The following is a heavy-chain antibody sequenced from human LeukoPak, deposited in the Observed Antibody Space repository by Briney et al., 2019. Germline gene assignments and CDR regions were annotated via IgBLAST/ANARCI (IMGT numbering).Heavy chain of an antibody. V-gene: IGHV1-46*01. CDR3: ARDTRAMTAVTRGQHYYYGLDV. CDR1: GYTFTNYY. Sequence: ASVKVSCRASGYTFTNYYLHWVRQAPGHGLEWMAIINPSDGGTYYEQKIQGRVNVTRDTSTSTVYMELSSLRSEDTAVYYCARDTRAMTAVTRGQHYYYGLDVWGQGTTVTVSS. CDR2: INPSDGGT. D-gene: IGHD4-17*01. J-gene: IGHJ6*02.